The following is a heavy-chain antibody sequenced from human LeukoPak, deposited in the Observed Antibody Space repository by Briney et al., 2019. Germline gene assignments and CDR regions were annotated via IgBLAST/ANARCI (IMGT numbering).Heavy chain of an antibody. CDR1: GGSFSGYY. D-gene: IGHD2-2*01. CDR3: AREYCSSTSCYGYFDY. V-gene: IGHV4-34*11. Sequence: SETLSLTCAVYGGSFSGYYWSWIRQPPGKGLEWIGSIYYSGSTYYNPSLKSRVTISVDTSKNQFSLKLSSVTAADTAVYYCAREYCSSTSCYGYFDYWGQGTLVTVSS. CDR2: IYYSGST. J-gene: IGHJ4*02.